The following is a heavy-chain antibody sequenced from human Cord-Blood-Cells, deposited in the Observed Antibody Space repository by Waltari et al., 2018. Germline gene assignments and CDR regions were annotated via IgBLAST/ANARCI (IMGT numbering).Heavy chain of an antibody. CDR3: ARCWDY. CDR2: ISYDGSNK. Sequence: QVQLVESGGGVVQPGRSLRRSCSASGFTFCSYAMHWVRQAPGKGLEWVAVISYDGSNKYYADSVKGRFTISRDNSKNTLYLQMNSLRAEDTAVYYCARCWDYWGQGTLVTVSS. J-gene: IGHJ4*02. CDR1: GFTFCSYA. V-gene: IGHV3-30*04.